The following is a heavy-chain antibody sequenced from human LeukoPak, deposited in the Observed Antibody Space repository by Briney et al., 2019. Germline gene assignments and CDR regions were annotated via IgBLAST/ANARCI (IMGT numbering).Heavy chain of an antibody. D-gene: IGHD6-13*01. CDR3: TTDWAGIGDH. CDR1: GFNFSHAW. J-gene: IGHJ4*02. CDR2: IKSKTDGGTT. V-gene: IGHV3-15*05. Sequence: GGSRRLSCGDSGFNFSHAWMSWIRQAPGKGLEWVGRIKSKTDGGTTDYAAPVKGRFTVSRDDSKNTLYLEMNSLKTEDTAVYYCTTDWAGIGDHWGQGTLVTVSS.